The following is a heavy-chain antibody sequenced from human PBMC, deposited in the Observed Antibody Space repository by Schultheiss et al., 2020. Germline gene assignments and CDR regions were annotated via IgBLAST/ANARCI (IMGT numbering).Heavy chain of an antibody. CDR1: GGSISSAAYY. CDR3: ARVGSVTYFSPYFDY. J-gene: IGHJ4*02. V-gene: IGHV4-31*03. D-gene: IGHD3-10*01. CDR2: IYYSGST. Sequence: SETLSLTCTVSGGSISSAAYYWSWIRQHPGKGLQWIGYIYYSGSTYYDPSLRSRVTISLDTSKNQFSLKMSSVTAADTAVYYCARVGSVTYFSPYFDYWGQGTRVTV.